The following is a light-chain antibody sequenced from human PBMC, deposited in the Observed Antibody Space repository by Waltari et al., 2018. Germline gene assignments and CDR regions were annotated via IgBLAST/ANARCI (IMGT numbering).Light chain of an antibody. J-gene: IGKJ2*01. Sequence: DIVMTQSPDSLAVSLAERSTINCKSSQRVLYSSNNKNYLAWYQQKPGQPPKLLIYWASTRESGVPDRFSGSGSGTDFTLTISSLQAEDVAVYYCQQYYSIPYTFGQGTKLEIK. CDR3: QQYYSIPYT. V-gene: IGKV4-1*01. CDR2: WAS. CDR1: QRVLYSSNNKNY.